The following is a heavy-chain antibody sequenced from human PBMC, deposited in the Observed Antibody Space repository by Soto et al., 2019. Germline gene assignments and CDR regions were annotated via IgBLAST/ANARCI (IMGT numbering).Heavy chain of an antibody. CDR2: ISSSSRTI. D-gene: IGHD5-12*01. J-gene: IGHJ5*02. V-gene: IGHV3-48*01. CDR1: GFTFSSNS. Sequence: EVQLVESGGGLVQPGGSLRLSCAASGFTFSSNSMNWVRQAPGKGLEWVSYISSSSRTIYYADSVKGRFTISRDNAKNPLSLQMNSLRAEDTAVYYCAREWDGDGYNSGWFDPWGQGTLVTVSS. CDR3: AREWDGDGYNSGWFDP.